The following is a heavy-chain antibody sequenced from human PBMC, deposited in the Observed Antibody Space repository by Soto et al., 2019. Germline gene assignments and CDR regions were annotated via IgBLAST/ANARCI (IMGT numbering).Heavy chain of an antibody. CDR1: GGSITNCDYL. CDR2: IYFGGST. CDR3: ASHSRPWNNCGYYDS. Sequence: PSETLSLTCTVSGGSITNCDYLWGWIRQPPGKGLEGIGSIYFGGSTYYNPCLESRVTIAADTSKNQFSLKLTSVTAAPSAVYFGASHSRPWNNCGYYDSWGRGTRVTVSS. D-gene: IGHD2-2*03. J-gene: IGHJ4*02. V-gene: IGHV4-39*01.